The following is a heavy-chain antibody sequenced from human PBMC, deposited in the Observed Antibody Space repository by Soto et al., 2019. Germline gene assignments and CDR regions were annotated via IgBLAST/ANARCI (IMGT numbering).Heavy chain of an antibody. CDR2: IIPIFGTA. J-gene: IGHJ5*02. CDR3: ARDRDYRKNWFDP. D-gene: IGHD4-4*01. CDR1: GGTFSSYA. Sequence: SVKVSCKASGGTFSSYAISWVRQAPGQGLEWMGGIIPIFGTANYAQKFQGRVTITADESTSTAYMELSSLRSEDTAVYYCARDRDYRKNWFDPWGQGTLVTVSS. V-gene: IGHV1-69*13.